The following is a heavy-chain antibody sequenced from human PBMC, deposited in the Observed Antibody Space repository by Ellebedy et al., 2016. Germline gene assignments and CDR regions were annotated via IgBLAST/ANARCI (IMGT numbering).Heavy chain of an antibody. V-gene: IGHV3-7*01. Sequence: GGSLRLXXAASGFTFSRYWMSWVRQAPGKGLEWVANIKQDGSEKHYVDSVKGRITISRDNAKNSLYLKMISLRAEDTAVYYCARGGYCSSTSCYTDVRGPEDSWGQGTLVTVSS. CDR1: GFTFSRYW. D-gene: IGHD2-2*02. CDR3: ARGGYCSSTSCYTDVRGPEDS. CDR2: IKQDGSEK. J-gene: IGHJ4*02.